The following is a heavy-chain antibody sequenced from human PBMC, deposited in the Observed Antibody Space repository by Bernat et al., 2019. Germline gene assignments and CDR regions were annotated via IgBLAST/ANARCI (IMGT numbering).Heavy chain of an antibody. J-gene: IGHJ4*02. CDR2: IYYSGST. V-gene: IGHV4-39*01. Sequence: QVQLQESGPGLVKPSQTLSLTCTVSGGSISSGSYYWSWIRQPAGKGLEWIGSIYYSGSTYYNASLKSRVTISVDTSKNQFSLKLSSVTAADMAVYYCARQRSSSWYSPFEYWGQGTLVTVSS. CDR3: ARQRSSSWYSPFEY. CDR1: GGSISSGSYY. D-gene: IGHD6-13*01.